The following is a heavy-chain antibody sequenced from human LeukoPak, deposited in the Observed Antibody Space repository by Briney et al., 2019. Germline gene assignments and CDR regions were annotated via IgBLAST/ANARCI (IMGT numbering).Heavy chain of an antibody. Sequence: PGGSLRLSCAASGFTFSSYSMNWVRQAPGKGLEWVSSISSSSSYMYYADSVKGRFTISRDNANNSLYLQMNSLRAEDTAVYYCARHCSSTSCYGGSFDYWGQGTLVTVSS. J-gene: IGHJ4*02. CDR3: ARHCSSTSCYGGSFDY. D-gene: IGHD2-2*01. CDR1: GFTFSSYS. V-gene: IGHV3-21*01. CDR2: ISSSSSYM.